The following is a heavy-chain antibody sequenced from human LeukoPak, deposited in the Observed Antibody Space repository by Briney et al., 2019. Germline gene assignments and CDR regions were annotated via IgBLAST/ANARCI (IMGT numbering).Heavy chain of an antibody. J-gene: IGHJ3*02. Sequence: GASVKVSCKASGYTFTGYYMHWVRQAPGQGLEWMGWINPNSGGTNYAQKFQGRVTMTRDTSISTAYMELSRLRSDDTAVYYCARDATTSESGAFDIWGQGTMVTVSS. CDR1: GYTFTGYY. V-gene: IGHV1-2*02. CDR2: INPNSGGT. CDR3: ARDATTSESGAFDI. D-gene: IGHD1-26*01.